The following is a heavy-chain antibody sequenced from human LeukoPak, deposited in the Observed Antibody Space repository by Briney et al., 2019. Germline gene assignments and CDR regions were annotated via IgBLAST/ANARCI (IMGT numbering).Heavy chain of an antibody. V-gene: IGHV3-20*04. CDR2: INWNGGST. CDR1: GFTFDDYG. Sequence: GGSLRLSCAASGFTFDDYGMSWVRQAPGKGLERVSGINWNGGSTGYADSVKGRFTISRDNAKNSLYLQMNSLRAEDTALYYCARGDYYDSSGYSDYWGQGTLVTVSS. D-gene: IGHD3-22*01. J-gene: IGHJ4*02. CDR3: ARGDYYDSSGYSDY.